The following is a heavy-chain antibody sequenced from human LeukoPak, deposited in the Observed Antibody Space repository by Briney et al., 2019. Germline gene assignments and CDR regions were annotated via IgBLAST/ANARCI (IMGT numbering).Heavy chain of an antibody. V-gene: IGHV4-34*01. D-gene: IGHD2-2*01. CDR3: ARGYCSSTSCYLYYYYGMDV. Sequence: PSGTLSLTCAVYGGSFSGYYWSWIRQPPGKGLEWIGEINHSGSTNYNPSLKSRVTISVDTSKNQFSLKLSSVTAADTAVYYCARGYCSSTSCYLYYYYGMDVWGQGTTVTVSS. J-gene: IGHJ6*02. CDR2: INHSGST. CDR1: GGSFSGYY.